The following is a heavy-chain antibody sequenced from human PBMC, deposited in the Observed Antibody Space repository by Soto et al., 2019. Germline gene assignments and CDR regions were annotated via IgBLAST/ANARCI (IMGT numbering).Heavy chain of an antibody. D-gene: IGHD1-26*01. J-gene: IGHJ6*02. CDR2: INPSGGST. V-gene: IGHV1-46*01. CDR3: ASYSGSYLPGMDV. CDR1: GYTFTSYY. Sequence: PSASVKVSCKASGYTFTSYYMHWVRQAPGQGLEWMGIINPSGGSTSYAQKFQGRVTMTRDTSTSTVYMELSSLRSEDTAVYYCASYSGSYLPGMDVWGQGTTVTVSS.